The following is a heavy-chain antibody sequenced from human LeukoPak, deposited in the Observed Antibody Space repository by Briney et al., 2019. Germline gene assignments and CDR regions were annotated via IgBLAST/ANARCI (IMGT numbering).Heavy chain of an antibody. Sequence: SETLSLTCTVSGYSISSTNYYWGWIRQPPGKGLEWIGSIYYSGSTYYNPSLKSRVTISVDTSKNQFSLKLSSVTAADTAVYYCARIYILTGYLRHYYYMDVWGKGTTVTVSS. CDR2: IYYSGST. CDR1: GYSISSTNYY. J-gene: IGHJ6*03. V-gene: IGHV4-39*07. CDR3: ARIYILTGYLRHYYYMDV. D-gene: IGHD3-9*01.